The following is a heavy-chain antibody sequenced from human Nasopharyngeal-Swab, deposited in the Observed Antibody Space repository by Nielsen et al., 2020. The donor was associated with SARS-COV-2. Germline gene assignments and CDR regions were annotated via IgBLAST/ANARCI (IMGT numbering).Heavy chain of an antibody. J-gene: IGHJ4*02. V-gene: IGHV2-70*01. Sequence: SGPMLVKPTQTLTLTCTFSGFSLSTSGMCVSWIRQPPGKALEWLALIDWDDDKYYSTSLKTRLTISKDTSKNQVVLTMTDMDPVDTATYYCARSTSSIAVAVNFDYWGQGTLVTVSS. CDR2: IDWDDDK. D-gene: IGHD6-19*01. CDR1: GFSLSTSGMC. CDR3: ARSTSSIAVAVNFDY.